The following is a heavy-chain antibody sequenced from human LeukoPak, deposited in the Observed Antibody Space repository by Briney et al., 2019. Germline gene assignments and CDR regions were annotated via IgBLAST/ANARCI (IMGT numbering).Heavy chain of an antibody. CDR2: ISGSGGTT. CDR1: GFTFNNYA. CDR3: AKDPSLVLPYYFDY. J-gene: IGHJ4*02. D-gene: IGHD4/OR15-4a*01. Sequence: PGGSLRLSCAASGFTFNNYAMSWVRQAPGKGLEWVSGISGSGGTTYYADSVKGRFTISRDNSKNTLYLQMNSLRAEDTAVYYCAKDPSLVLPYYFDYWCQGTLVTVSS. V-gene: IGHV3-23*01.